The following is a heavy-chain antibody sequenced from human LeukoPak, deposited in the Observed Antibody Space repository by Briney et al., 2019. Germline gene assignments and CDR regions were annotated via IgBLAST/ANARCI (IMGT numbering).Heavy chain of an antibody. V-gene: IGHV3-23*01. CDR3: AKDPRYCSSTSCYLDAFDI. Sequence: PGGSLRLSCAASGSTFSSYAMSWVRQAPGKGLEWVSGISGSGGRTYYADSVKGRFTISRDNSKNTLYLQMNSLRAEDTAVYYCAKDPRYCSSTSCYLDAFDIWGQGTMVTVSS. D-gene: IGHD2-2*01. CDR1: GSTFSSYA. CDR2: ISGSGGRT. J-gene: IGHJ3*02.